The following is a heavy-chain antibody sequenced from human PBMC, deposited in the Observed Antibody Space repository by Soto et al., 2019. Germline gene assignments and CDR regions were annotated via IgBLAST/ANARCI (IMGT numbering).Heavy chain of an antibody. CDR2: ISWNSGSI. CDR3: ARGTPRGGPSWYFYGMDV. D-gene: IGHD3-10*01. V-gene: IGHV3-9*01. Sequence: EVQLVESGGGLVQPGRSLRLSCAASGFTFDDYAMHWVRQAPGKGLEWVSDISWNSGSIGYADSVKGRFTISRDNAKNSLYLQMNSLTTEDTALYYCARGTPRGGPSWYFYGMDVWGQGTTVTVSS. CDR1: GFTFDDYA. J-gene: IGHJ6*02.